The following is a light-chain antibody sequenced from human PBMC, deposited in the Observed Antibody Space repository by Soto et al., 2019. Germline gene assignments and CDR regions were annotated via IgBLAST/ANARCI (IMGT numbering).Light chain of an antibody. CDR3: QQRSIWPLT. V-gene: IGKV3-11*01. CDR2: DAS. Sequence: EVVLTQSPATLSLSPGDRATLSCRASQSVSSYFAWYQQRPGQAPRLLIYDASNRATGTPARFSGSGSGTDFTLTISSLEAEDFAVYYCQQRSIWPLTFGQGTRLEIK. CDR1: QSVSSY. J-gene: IGKJ5*01.